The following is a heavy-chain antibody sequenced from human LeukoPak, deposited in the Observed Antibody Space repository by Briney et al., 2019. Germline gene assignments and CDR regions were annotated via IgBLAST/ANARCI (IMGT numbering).Heavy chain of an antibody. CDR2: IVVGSGNT. CDR1: GFTFSSSA. J-gene: IGHJ4*02. Sequence: SVKVSCKASGFTFSSSAIQWVRQVRGQRLEWIGWIVVGSGNTNYVQKFQDRVTITKDMSTMTAYMELSSLRSEDTALYYCAAVFFSSTVPYFDHWAQGTLVTVSS. CDR3: AAVFFSSTVPYFDH. D-gene: IGHD2-2*01. V-gene: IGHV1-58*02.